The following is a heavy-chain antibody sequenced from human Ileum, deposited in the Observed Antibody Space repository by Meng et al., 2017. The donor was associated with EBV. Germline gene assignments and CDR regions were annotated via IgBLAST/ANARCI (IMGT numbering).Heavy chain of an antibody. J-gene: IGHJ4*02. D-gene: IGHD1-26*01. CDR1: GVSSRSVYFP. CDR2: SGST. CDR3: VSYAVGAGGIGY. Sequence: QVSVPGLVTPSQPLSLPCAVSGVSSRSVYFPWSWIRQPPGKGLEWIGHSGSTSYNPSLRSRVTISVDTSKNQFSLKVDSATAGDTAVYYCVSYAVGAGGIGYWGQGILVTVSS. V-gene: IGHV4-30-4*01.